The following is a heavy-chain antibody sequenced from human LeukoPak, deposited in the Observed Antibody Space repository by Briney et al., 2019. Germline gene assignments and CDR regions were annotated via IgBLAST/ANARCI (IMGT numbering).Heavy chain of an antibody. D-gene: IGHD3-10*01. CDR1: GGSFSGYY. CDR3: ARSGGYYYYYMDV. V-gene: IGHV4-34*01. J-gene: IGHJ6*03. Sequence: PSETLSLTCAVYGGSFSGYYWSWIRQPPGKGLEWIGEINHSGSTNYNPSLKSRVTISVDTSKNQFSLKLSSVTAEDTAVYYCARSGGYYYYYMDVWGKGTTVTVSS. CDR2: INHSGST.